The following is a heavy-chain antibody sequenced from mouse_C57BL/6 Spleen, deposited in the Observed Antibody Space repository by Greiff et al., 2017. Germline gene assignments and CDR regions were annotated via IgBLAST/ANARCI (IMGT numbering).Heavy chain of an antibody. J-gene: IGHJ2*01. CDR1: GSTFTSYW. CDR3: ARSGLGPYFDY. D-gene: IGHD3-3*01. V-gene: IGHV1-50*01. CDR2: IDPSDSYT. Sequence: QVQLKEPGAELVKPGASVKLSCKASGSTFTSYWMQWVKQRPGQGLEWIGEIDPSDSYTNYNQKFKGKATLTVDTSSSTAYMQLSSLTSEDSAVYYCARSGLGPYFDYWGQGTTLTVSS.